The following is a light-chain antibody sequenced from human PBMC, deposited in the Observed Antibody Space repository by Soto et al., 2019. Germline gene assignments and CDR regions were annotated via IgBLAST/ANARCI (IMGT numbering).Light chain of an antibody. CDR3: LQYDTVPRL. J-gene: IGKJ4*01. Sequence: DIQMTQSPSSLSASVGDRVTITCQASHHISDYLNWYQQKPGKAPKLLIYDASNLQKGVPARFRGSGSGTHFTLTITSLQPEDAATYDCLQYDTVPRLFGGGTKVEIK. CDR2: DAS. CDR1: HHISDY. V-gene: IGKV1-33*01.